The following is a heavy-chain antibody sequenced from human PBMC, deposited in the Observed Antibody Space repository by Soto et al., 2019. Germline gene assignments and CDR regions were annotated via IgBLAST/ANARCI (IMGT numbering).Heavy chain of an antibody. CDR1: GGSFSRSV. V-gene: IGHV1-69*13. J-gene: IGHJ3*01. CDR2: IIPLFRSA. CDR3: ARPNPDYDNSGYSQDAFDF. D-gene: IGHD3-22*01. Sequence: AASVKVSCKASGGSFSRSVIGWVRQAPGQGLEWMGGIIPLFRSASYAQKFQGRVTITADASTSTAYMELSSLRSDDTAVYYCARPNPDYDNSGYSQDAFDFWGQGTMVTVSS.